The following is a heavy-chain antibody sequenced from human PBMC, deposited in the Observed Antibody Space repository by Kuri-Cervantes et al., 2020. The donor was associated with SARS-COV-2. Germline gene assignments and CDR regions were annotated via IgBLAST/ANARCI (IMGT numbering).Heavy chain of an antibody. Sequence: ASVKVSCKASGYTFTSYDINWVRQATGQGLEWMGWMNPNSGNTGYAQKFQGRVTMTRNTSISTAYMELSSLRSEDTAVYYCARGRRGDIVVVVAATRRYYYYMDVWGKGTTVTVSS. CDR2: MNPNSGNT. CDR1: GYTFTSYD. V-gene: IGHV1-8*01. J-gene: IGHJ6*03. CDR3: ARGRRGDIVVVVAATRRYYYYMDV. D-gene: IGHD2-15*01.